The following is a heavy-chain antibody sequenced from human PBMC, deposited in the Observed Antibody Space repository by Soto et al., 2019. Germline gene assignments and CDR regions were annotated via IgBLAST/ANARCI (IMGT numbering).Heavy chain of an antibody. V-gene: IGHV3-23*01. Sequence: GGSLRLSCAASGFTFSSYAMSWVRQAPGKGLEWVSAISGSGGSTYHADSVKGRFTISRDNSKNTLYLQMNSLRAEDTAVYFCARGGSYMDVWGKGTTVTVSS. CDR3: ARGGSYMDV. CDR1: GFTFSSYA. J-gene: IGHJ6*03. CDR2: ISGSGGST.